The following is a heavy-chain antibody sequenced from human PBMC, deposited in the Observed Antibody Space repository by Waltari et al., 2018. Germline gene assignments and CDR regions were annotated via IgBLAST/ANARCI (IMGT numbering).Heavy chain of an antibody. CDR2: ISWNSGSI. CDR3: AKAFRLYGDYGNDAFDI. CDR1: GFNFDDYA. Sequence: EVQLVESGGGLVQPGRSLRLSCAASGFNFDDYAMHWVRQAPGKGLEWVSGISWNSGSIGYADSVKGRFTISRDNAKNSLYLQMNSLRAEDMALYYCAKAFRLYGDYGNDAFDIWGQGTMVTVSS. D-gene: IGHD4-17*01. V-gene: IGHV3-9*03. J-gene: IGHJ3*02.